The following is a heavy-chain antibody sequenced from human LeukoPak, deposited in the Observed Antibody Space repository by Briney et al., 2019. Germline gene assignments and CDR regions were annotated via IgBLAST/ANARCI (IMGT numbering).Heavy chain of an antibody. CDR1: GYAFTDYY. V-gene: IGHV1-2*02. D-gene: IGHD6-13*01. J-gene: IGHJ1*01. Sequence: GASVKVSCKASGYAFTDYYMHWVRQAPGQGLEWMGWVNPNSGGTNYAQNFQGRVTMTRDTSISTAYMEVYRLSSGDTAVYYCARGGVAAPGIYFNHWGQGTLVTVSS. CDR3: ARGGVAAPGIYFNH. CDR2: VNPNSGGT.